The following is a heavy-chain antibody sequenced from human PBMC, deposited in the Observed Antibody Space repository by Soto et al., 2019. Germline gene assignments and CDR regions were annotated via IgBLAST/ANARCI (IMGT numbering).Heavy chain of an antibody. D-gene: IGHD3-22*01. J-gene: IGHJ3*02. CDR3: ARDWMIAGYDAFDI. Sequence: GGSLRLSCAVSGFAVSNSYMSWVRQAPGKGLEWVSFLYAGGSIFYTDSVKGRFTISRDLSKNTLYLQMNNLRAEDTAVYYCARDWMIAGYDAFDIWGQGTMVTVSS. CDR2: LYAGGSI. CDR1: GFAVSNSY. V-gene: IGHV3-53*01.